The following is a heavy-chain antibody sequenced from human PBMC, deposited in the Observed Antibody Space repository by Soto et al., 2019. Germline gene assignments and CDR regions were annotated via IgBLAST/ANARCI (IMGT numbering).Heavy chain of an antibody. Sequence: QVQLVQSGAEVKKPGASVKVSCKASGYTFSDHDINWVRQASGQGPEWLGWMNPNSGDTGYAQNFQGRVTMTRDSSKRTAYLELSNMRSEDNAVYYCARVGGSWHEDYFDYWGQGTLVTVSS. D-gene: IGHD6-13*01. CDR1: GYTFSDHD. V-gene: IGHV1-8*01. J-gene: IGHJ4*02. CDR3: ARVGGSWHEDYFDY. CDR2: MNPNSGDT.